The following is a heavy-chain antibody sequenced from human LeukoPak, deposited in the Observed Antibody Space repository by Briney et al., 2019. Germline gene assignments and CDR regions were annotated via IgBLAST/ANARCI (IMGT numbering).Heavy chain of an antibody. CDR3: ARGTLEISSSWSPLDHHGMDV. Sequence: GASVKVSCKASGYTFTAYYMHWVRQAPGQGLEWMGWINPNSGGTNYAQKFQGRVTMTRDTSISTAYMELSRLRSDDTAVYYCARGTLEISSSWSPLDHHGMDVWGQGTTVTVSS. V-gene: IGHV1-2*02. CDR1: GYTFTAYY. J-gene: IGHJ6*02. CDR2: INPNSGGT. D-gene: IGHD6-13*01.